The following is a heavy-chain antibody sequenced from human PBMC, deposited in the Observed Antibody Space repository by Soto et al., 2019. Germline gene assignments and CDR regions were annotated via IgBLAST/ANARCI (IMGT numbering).Heavy chain of an antibody. V-gene: IGHV4-39*01. CDR2: IYYSGST. J-gene: IGHJ6*03. CDR1: GGSISSSSYY. CDR3: ASLGAARFILYYMDV. D-gene: IGHD6-6*01. Sequence: SETLSLTCTVSGGSISSSSYYWGWIRQPPGKGLEWIGSIYYSGSTYYNPSLKSRVTISVDTSKNQFSLKLSSVTAADTALYYCASLGAARFILYYMDVWGKGTTVTVSS.